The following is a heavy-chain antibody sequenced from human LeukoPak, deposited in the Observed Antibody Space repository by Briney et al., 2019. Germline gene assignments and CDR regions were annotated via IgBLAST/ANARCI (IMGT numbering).Heavy chain of an antibody. J-gene: IGHJ6*02. Sequence: GGSLRLSCAASGFTFSNFAMSWVRQAPGKGLEWVSSVFGSCGSTYYADSVEGRFTISRDNSKNTLYLQMNSLRAEDTAVYYCAKVSRGYCRGGTCYYFYGLDVWGQGTTVTVSS. D-gene: IGHD2-15*01. CDR3: AKVSRGYCRGGTCYYFYGLDV. CDR1: GFTFSNFA. CDR2: VFGSCGST. V-gene: IGHV3-23*01.